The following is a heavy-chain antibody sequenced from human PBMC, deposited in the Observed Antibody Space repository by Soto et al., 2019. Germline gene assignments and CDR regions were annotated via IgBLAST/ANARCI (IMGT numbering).Heavy chain of an antibody. Sequence: GGSLRLSCAASGFTFSDHYMTWIRQAPGKGPEWLSYISGGGDIISYADSVKGRSIISRDNAKRSLYLQMNSLTVEDTAVYYCSRDPRLADYWGQGTLVTVSS. CDR3: SRDPRLADY. D-gene: IGHD6-25*01. J-gene: IGHJ4*02. CDR2: ISGGGDII. CDR1: GFTFSDHY. V-gene: IGHV3-11*01.